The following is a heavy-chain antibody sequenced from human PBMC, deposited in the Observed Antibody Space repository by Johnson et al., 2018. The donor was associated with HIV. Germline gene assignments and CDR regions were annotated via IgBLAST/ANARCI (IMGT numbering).Heavy chain of an antibody. J-gene: IGHJ3*02. CDR3: AKDESDAFEI. CDR2: ISFDGSSK. V-gene: IGHV3-33*06. CDR1: GFTFNRYA. Sequence: QVQLVESGGGAVQPGTSLRLSCAASGFTFNRYAMHWVRQAPGKGLEWVSVISFDGSSKYYADSVKGRFTISRDISNNTLHLQMNSLRAGDTAVYYCAKDESDAFEIWGQGTMVTVSS.